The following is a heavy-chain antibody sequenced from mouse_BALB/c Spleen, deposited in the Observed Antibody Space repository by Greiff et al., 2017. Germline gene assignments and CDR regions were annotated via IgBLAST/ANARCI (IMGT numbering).Heavy chain of an antibody. CDR1: GFSLTGYG. D-gene: IGHD1-1*01. CDR2: IWGDGST. CDR3: ARDRNYYGSSYAMDY. Sequence: VKLMESGPGLVAPSQSLSITCTVSGFSLTGYGVNWVRQPPGKGLEWLGMIWGDGSTDYNSALKSRLSISKDNSKSQVFLKMNSLQTYDTARYYCARDRNYYGSSYAMDYWGQGTSVTVSS. J-gene: IGHJ4*01. V-gene: IGHV2-6-7*01.